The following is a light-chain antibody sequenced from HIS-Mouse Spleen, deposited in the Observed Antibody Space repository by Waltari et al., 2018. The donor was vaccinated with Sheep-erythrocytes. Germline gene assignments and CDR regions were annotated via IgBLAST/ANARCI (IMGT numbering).Light chain of an antibody. V-gene: IGLV2-11*01. J-gene: IGLJ1*01. Sequence: QSALTQPRSVSGSPGQSVTISCTGTSSDVGGYNYVSWYQQHPGKAPKLMIYDVSKRPSGVPDRLSASKSGKPASLTISGLQAEDEADYYCCSYAGSYNHVFATGTKVTVL. CDR2: DVS. CDR1: SSDVGGYNY. CDR3: CSYAGSYNHV.